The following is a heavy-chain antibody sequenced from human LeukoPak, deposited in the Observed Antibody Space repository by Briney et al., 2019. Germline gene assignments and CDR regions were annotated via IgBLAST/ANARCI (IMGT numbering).Heavy chain of an antibody. CDR1: GGSISSSSYY. CDR3: ASTTLYYYDSSSYYAGFDY. Sequence: SETLSLTRTVSGGSISSSSYYWGWIRQPPGKGLEWIVSIYYSGSTYYNPSLKSRVTISVDTSKNQFSLKLSSVTAADTAVYYCASTTLYYYDSSSYYAGFDYWGQGTLVTVSS. V-gene: IGHV4-39*01. D-gene: IGHD3-22*01. CDR2: IYYSGST. J-gene: IGHJ4*02.